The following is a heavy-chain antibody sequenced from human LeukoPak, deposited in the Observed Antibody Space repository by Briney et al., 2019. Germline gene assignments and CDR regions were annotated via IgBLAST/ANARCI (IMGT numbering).Heavy chain of an antibody. D-gene: IGHD2-2*01. V-gene: IGHV3-30*03. CDR3: ARPRDIVVVPAAMKRSPFDY. J-gene: IGHJ4*02. CDR2: ISYDGSNK. Sequence: GGSLRLSCAASGFTFSSYGMPWVRQAPGKGLEWVAVISYDGSNKYYADSVKGRFTISRDNSKNTLYLQMNSLRAEDTAVYYCARPRDIVVVPAAMKRSPFDYWGQGTLVTVSS. CDR1: GFTFSSYG.